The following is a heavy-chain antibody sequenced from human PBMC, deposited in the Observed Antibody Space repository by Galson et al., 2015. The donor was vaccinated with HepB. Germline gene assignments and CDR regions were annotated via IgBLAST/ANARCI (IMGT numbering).Heavy chain of an antibody. CDR3: AKDMSNLGVGATTGPHDAFEI. J-gene: IGHJ3*02. CDR2: ISWNSDSI. Sequence: SLRLSCAASGFTFDDYAMHWIRQAPGKGLEWVSGISWNSDSIGYADSVKGRFTISRDNAKNSLYLQMNSLRVEDTALYNCAKDMSNLGVGATTGPHDAFEIWGQGTMVTVSS. V-gene: IGHV3-9*01. CDR1: GFTFDDYA. D-gene: IGHD1-26*01.